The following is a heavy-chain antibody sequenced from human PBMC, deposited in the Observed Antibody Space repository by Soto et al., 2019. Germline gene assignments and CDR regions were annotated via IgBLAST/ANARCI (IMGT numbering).Heavy chain of an antibody. Sequence: SSETLSLTCSVSGGSINSSSYFWGWVRQPPGKGLEWIGSIYYSGSTYYNPSLRSRVTISVDTSKNQFSLKLSSVTAADTAVFCCARHYSSGSRNWFDPWGQGTLVTVSS. D-gene: IGHD6-19*01. CDR1: GGSINSSSYF. CDR3: ARHYSSGSRNWFDP. V-gene: IGHV4-39*01. CDR2: IYYSGST. J-gene: IGHJ5*02.